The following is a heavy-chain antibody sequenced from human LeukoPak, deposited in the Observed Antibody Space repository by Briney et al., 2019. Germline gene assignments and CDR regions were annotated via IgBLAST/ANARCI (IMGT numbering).Heavy chain of an antibody. V-gene: IGHV4-30-4*01. CDR3: ARGITRRRTFDI. J-gene: IGHJ3*02. CDR2: IYYSGST. CDR1: GGSVSSGDYY. Sequence: SETLSLTCTVSGGSVSSGDYYWSWIRQPPGKGLEWIGYIYYSGSTFYNPSLKSRITISVDTSKNQFSLKLSSVTAADTALYYCARGITRRRTFDIWGQGTMVTVSS. D-gene: IGHD3-10*01.